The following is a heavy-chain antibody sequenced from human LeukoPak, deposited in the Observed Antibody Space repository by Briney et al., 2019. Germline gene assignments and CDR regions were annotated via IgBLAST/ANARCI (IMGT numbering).Heavy chain of an antibody. CDR1: GGSISSYY. D-gene: IGHD2-2*01. Sequence: SETLSLTCTVSGGSISSYYWSWIRQPPGKGLEWIGYIYYSGSTNYNPSLKSRVTISVDTSKNQFSLKLSSVTAADTAAYYCARVGDIVVVPAAVYFDYWGQGTLVTVFS. CDR2: IYYSGST. J-gene: IGHJ4*02. CDR3: ARVGDIVVVPAAVYFDY. V-gene: IGHV4-59*01.